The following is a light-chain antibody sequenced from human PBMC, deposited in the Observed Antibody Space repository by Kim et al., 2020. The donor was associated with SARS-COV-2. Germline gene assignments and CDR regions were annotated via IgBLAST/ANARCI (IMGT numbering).Light chain of an antibody. CDR3: HQYDKWPT. Sequence: IPMTQSPATLSVSPGERATLSCRASQTISTNLAWYQQKPGQVPRLLIYDASTRATDIPARFSGSGSGTEFTLTITSLQSEDFAVYYCHQYDKWPTFGQGTNVDIK. V-gene: IGKV3-15*01. CDR1: QTISTN. J-gene: IGKJ1*01. CDR2: DAS.